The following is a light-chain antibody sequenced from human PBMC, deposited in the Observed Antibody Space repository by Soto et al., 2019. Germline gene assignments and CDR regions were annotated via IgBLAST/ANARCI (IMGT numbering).Light chain of an antibody. J-gene: IGLJ1*01. V-gene: IGLV1-40*01. Sequence: QSVLTQPPSVSGAPGQRVTISYTGSSSNIGAGYDVHWYKQLPGTAPKLLIYGNSNRPSGVPDRFSGSKSGTSASLAITGLQAEDEADYCCQSYDSSLSGSEVFGTGTKVTVL. CDR1: SSNIGAGYD. CDR2: GNS. CDR3: QSYDSSLSGSEV.